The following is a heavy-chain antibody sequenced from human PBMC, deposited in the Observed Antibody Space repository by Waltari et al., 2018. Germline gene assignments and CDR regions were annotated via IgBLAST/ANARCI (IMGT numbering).Heavy chain of an antibody. CDR1: GFTFSSYS. V-gene: IGHV3-48*01. J-gene: IGHJ4*02. Sequence: EVQLVESGGGLVQPGGSLRLSCAAPGFTFSSYSMNWVRQAPGKGLEWVSYISSSSSNIYYADSVKGRFTISRDNAKNSLYLQMNSLRAEDTTVYYCTSGSYFSGYWGQGTLVTVSS. D-gene: IGHD1-26*01. CDR2: ISSSSSNI. CDR3: TSGSYFSGY.